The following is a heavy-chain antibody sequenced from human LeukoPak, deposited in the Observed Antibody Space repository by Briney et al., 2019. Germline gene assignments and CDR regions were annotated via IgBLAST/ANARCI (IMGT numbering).Heavy chain of an antibody. Sequence: PSETLSLTCTVSGGSISSGSYYWSWIRQPAGKVLEWIGRIYTSGSTNSNPSLKSRVNISVDTSKNQVSLKLSSVTAADTAVYYCERDGMSGSYACEIWGQGTMVTVSS. CDR3: ERDGMSGSYACEI. CDR1: GGSISSGSYY. J-gene: IGHJ3*02. V-gene: IGHV4-61*02. CDR2: IYTSGST. D-gene: IGHD1-26*01.